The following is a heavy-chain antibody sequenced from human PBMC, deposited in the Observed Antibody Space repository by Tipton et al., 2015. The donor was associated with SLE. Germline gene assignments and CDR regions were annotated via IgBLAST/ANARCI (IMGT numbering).Heavy chain of an antibody. Sequence: GSLRLSCAASGFTFSSYEMNWVRQAPGKGLEWVSYISSSSSYTNYADSVKGRSTISRDNAKNSLYLQMNSLRAEDTAVYYCARDRGGPFDYWGQGTLVTVSS. V-gene: IGHV3-48*03. D-gene: IGHD3-16*01. CDR2: ISSSSSYT. CDR3: ARDRGGPFDY. CDR1: GFTFSSYE. J-gene: IGHJ4*02.